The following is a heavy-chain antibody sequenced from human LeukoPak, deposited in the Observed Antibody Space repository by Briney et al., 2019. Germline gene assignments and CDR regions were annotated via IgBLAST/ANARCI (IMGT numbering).Heavy chain of an antibody. V-gene: IGHV3-13*01. J-gene: IGHJ4*02. D-gene: IGHD1-26*01. CDR2: IGTAGDT. CDR1: GFTFSSYD. Sequence: PGGSPRLSCAASGFTFSSYDMHWVRQAPGKGLEWVSAIGTAGDTYYPGSVKGRFTISRENAKNSLYLQMNSLRAGDTAVYYCARGNSGSYPDYWGQGTLVTVSS. CDR3: ARGNSGSYPDY.